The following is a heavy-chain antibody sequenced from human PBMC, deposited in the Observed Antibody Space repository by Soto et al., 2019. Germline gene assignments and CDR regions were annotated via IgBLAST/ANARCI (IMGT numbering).Heavy chain of an antibody. V-gene: IGHV4-39*01. J-gene: IGHJ5*02. CDR3: ARHGRVGGSGQRDPVTTMVMWFDP. D-gene: IGHD4-17*01. CDR2: IYYSGST. Sequence: KPSETLSLTCTVSGGSISSSSYYWGWIRQPPGKGLEWIGSIYYSGSTYYNPSLKSRVTISVDTSKNQFSLKLSSVTAADTAVYYCARHGRVGGSGQRDPVTTMVMWFDPWGQGTLVTVSS. CDR1: GGSISSSSYY.